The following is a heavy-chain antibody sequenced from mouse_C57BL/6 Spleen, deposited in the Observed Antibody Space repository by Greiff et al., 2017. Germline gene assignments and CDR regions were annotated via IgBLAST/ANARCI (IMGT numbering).Heavy chain of an antibody. J-gene: IGHJ3*01. CDR2: IYPGDGDT. V-gene: IGHV1-80*01. Sequence: QVHVKQSGAELVKPGASVKISCKASGYAFSSYWMNWVKQRPGKGLEWIGQIYPGDGDTNYNGKFKGKATLTADKSSSTAYMQLSSLTSEDSAVYFCARSIDSSGYWFAYWGQGTLVTVSA. CDR3: ARSIDSSGYWFAY. CDR1: GYAFSSYW. D-gene: IGHD3-2*02.